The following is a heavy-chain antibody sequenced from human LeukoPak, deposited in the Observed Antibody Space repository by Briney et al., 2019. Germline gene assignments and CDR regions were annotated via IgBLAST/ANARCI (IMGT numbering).Heavy chain of an antibody. J-gene: IGHJ4*02. Sequence: GGSLRLSCAASGFSFSNYAMSWVRQAPGKGLEWVSAISGSGSGTYYADSVKGQFTISRDNSKNTLYLQMNSLRAEDTAVYYCAIDSRGYDKPFDYWGQGTLVTVSS. V-gene: IGHV3-23*01. CDR1: GFSFSNYA. CDR3: AIDSRGYDKPFDY. D-gene: IGHD5-12*01. CDR2: ISGSGSGT.